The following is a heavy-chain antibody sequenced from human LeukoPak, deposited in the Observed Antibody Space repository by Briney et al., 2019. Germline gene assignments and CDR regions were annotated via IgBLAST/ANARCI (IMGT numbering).Heavy chain of an antibody. Sequence: GGSLRLSCSASGYTFSSFTIHWVRQAPGKGLEWVALISYDGSNKYYADSVKGRFTISRDNSRTALTLQMNSLRTEDTAVYYCARAEISMFRRAAFDYWGQGTLVTDSS. CDR1: GYTFSSFT. D-gene: IGHD3-10*01. V-gene: IGHV3-30*04. CDR2: ISYDGSNK. J-gene: IGHJ4*02. CDR3: ARAEISMFRRAAFDY.